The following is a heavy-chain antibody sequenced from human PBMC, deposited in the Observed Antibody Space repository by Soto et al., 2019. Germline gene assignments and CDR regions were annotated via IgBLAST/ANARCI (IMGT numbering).Heavy chain of an antibody. V-gene: IGHV1-8*01. D-gene: IGHD7-27*01. Sequence: QVQLVQSGAEVKKPGASVKVSCKAAAYTFTSYDINWVRQATGQDFEWMGWMNPNNGNTAYAQKCQGRVTMTRDTSKSTAFMELGSLTSEDTAVYYCARGPRNWGVDYWGQGTLVTVSS. CDR2: MNPNNGNT. CDR1: AYTFTSYD. CDR3: ARGPRNWGVDY. J-gene: IGHJ4*02.